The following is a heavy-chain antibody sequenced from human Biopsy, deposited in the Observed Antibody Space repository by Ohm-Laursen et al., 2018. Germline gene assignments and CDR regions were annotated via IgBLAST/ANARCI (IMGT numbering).Heavy chain of an antibody. J-gene: IGHJ4*02. CDR2: ISSSGATI. CDR1: GFTFSDHH. V-gene: IGHV3-11*01. Sequence: SLRLSCSASGFTFSDHHMAWVRQAPGQGLEWLSYISSSGATIKYADSVKGRFTISRDNAKNSLYLRMNSLRAEDTAVYFCARARDDFVVVPAAFFDFWGQGTLVTVSS. D-gene: IGHD2-15*01. CDR3: ARARDDFVVVPAAFFDF.